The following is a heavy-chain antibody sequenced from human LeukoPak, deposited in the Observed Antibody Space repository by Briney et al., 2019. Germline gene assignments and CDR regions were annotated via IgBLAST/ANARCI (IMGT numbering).Heavy chain of an antibody. CDR2: IKQDGSEK. CDR3: ARDWVVYGSGTPRYYYYYGMDV. V-gene: IGHV3-7*01. D-gene: IGHD3-10*01. CDR1: GFTFSSYW. J-gene: IGHJ6*02. Sequence: GGSLRLSCAASGFTFSSYWMSWVRQAPGKGLEWVANIKQDGSEKYYVDSVKGRFTISRDNAKNSLYLQMNSLSAEDTAVSYCARDWVVYGSGTPRYYYYYGMDVWGQGTTVTVSS.